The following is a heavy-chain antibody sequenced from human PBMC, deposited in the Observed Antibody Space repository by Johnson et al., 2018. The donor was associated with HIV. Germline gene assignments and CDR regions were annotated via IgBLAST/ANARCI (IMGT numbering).Heavy chain of an antibody. Sequence: VQLVESGGGLIQPGGSLRLSCAASGFTVSSNYMSWVRQAPGKGLEWVSVLYSGGNTYYADAVRGRFTISRDNSKNTLYLQMNSLRPEDTAVYYCAREPSIAAAGGDGAFDIWGRGTMLTVSS. J-gene: IGHJ3*02. V-gene: IGHV3-66*01. CDR3: AREPSIAAAGGDGAFDI. D-gene: IGHD6-13*01. CDR1: GFTVSSNY. CDR2: LYSGGNT.